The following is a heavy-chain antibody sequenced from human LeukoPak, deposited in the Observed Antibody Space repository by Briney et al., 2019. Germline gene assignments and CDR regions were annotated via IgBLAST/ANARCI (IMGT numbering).Heavy chain of an antibody. CDR1: GFTFYSDW. D-gene: IGHD2-15*01. V-gene: IGHV3-7*03. Sequence: PGGSLRLSCAASGFTFYSDWMTWVRQAPGKGLEWVANINPDGSQKYYVDSVQGRFTISRDNSKSTLCLQMNSLRAEDTAVYYCAKQLGYCSDGSCYFPYWGQGTLVTVSS. CDR3: AKQLGYCSDGSCYFPY. J-gene: IGHJ4*02. CDR2: INPDGSQK.